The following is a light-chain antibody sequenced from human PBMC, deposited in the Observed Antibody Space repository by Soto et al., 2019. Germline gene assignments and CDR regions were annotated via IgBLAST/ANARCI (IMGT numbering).Light chain of an antibody. CDR2: DAS. V-gene: IGKV1-5*01. CDR1: QSISSW. Sequence: DIQMTQSPSTLSASVGDRVTITCRASQSISSWLAWYQQKPGKAPKLLIYDASSLGSGVPSRFSGSGSGTEFTLTISSLQPDDFATYYCQQYNTFSYTFGRGTKLEIK. J-gene: IGKJ2*01. CDR3: QQYNTFSYT.